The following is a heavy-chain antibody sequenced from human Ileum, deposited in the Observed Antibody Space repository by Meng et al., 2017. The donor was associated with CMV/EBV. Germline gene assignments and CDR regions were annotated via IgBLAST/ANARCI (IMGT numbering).Heavy chain of an antibody. Sequence: GESLKISCTASGFTFSDYYMTWIRQAPGKGLECLAYISGRSSSIFYTDSVKGRFTISRDNAKNSLYLQMNSLRAEDTAVYYCAKRGDSGNYNLDYWGQGTLVTVSS. J-gene: IGHJ4*02. CDR1: GFTFSDYY. D-gene: IGHD1-26*01. CDR3: AKRGDSGNYNLDY. V-gene: IGHV3-11*04. CDR2: ISGRSSSI.